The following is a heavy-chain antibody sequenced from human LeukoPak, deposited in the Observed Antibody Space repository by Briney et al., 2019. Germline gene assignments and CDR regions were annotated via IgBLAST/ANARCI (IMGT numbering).Heavy chain of an antibody. Sequence: PGGSLRLSCAASGFTLSSYSMNWVRQAPGKGLEWVAVIWYDGSNKYYADSVKGRFTISRDNSKNTLYLQMNSLRAEDTAVYYCARGDAGPSDYWGQGTLVTVSS. CDR2: IWYDGSNK. CDR3: ARGDAGPSDY. J-gene: IGHJ4*02. D-gene: IGHD6-13*01. CDR1: GFTLSSYS. V-gene: IGHV3-33*08.